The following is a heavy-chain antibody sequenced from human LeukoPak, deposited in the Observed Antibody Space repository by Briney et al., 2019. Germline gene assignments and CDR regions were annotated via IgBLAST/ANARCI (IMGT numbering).Heavy chain of an antibody. V-gene: IGHV3-7*01. D-gene: IGHD3-22*01. CDR1: GFTFSSYW. Sequence: AGGSLRLSCAASGFTFSSYWMSWVRQAPGKGLEWVANIKQDGSEKYYVDSVKGRFTISRDNAKNSLYLQMNSLRAEDTAVYYCARRGYDSSGFKNWFDPWGKGTLVTVSS. J-gene: IGHJ5*02. CDR3: ARRGYDSSGFKNWFDP. CDR2: IKQDGSEK.